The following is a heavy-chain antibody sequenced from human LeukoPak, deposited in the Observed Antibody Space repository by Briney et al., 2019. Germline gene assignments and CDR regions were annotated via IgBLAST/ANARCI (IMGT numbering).Heavy chain of an antibody. D-gene: IGHD2-21*02. Sequence: PSETLSLTCTVSGGSISSGGYSWSWIRQPPGKGLEWIGYIYHSGSTYYNPSLKSRVTISVDRSKNQFSLKLSSVTAADTAVYYCARSHIVVVTATPGFDPWGQGTLVTVSS. V-gene: IGHV4-30-2*01. CDR2: IYHSGST. CDR3: ARSHIVVVTATPGFDP. J-gene: IGHJ5*02. CDR1: GGSISSGGYS.